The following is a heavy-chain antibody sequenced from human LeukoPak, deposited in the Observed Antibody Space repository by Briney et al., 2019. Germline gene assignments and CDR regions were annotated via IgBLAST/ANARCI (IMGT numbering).Heavy chain of an antibody. D-gene: IGHD3-9*01. J-gene: IGHJ4*02. V-gene: IGHV4-34*01. CDR3: ARTYYDILTGLPAYYFDY. Sequence: PSETLSLTCAVYGGSFSGYYWSWIRQPPGKGLEWIGEINHSGSTNYNPSLKSRVTISVDTSKNQFSLKLSSVTAADTAVYYCARTYYDILTGLPAYYFDYWGQGTLVTVSS. CDR1: GGSFSGYY. CDR2: INHSGST.